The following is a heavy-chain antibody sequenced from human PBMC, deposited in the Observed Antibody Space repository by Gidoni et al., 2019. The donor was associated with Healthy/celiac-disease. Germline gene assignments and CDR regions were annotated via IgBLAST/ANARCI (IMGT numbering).Heavy chain of an antibody. J-gene: IGHJ6*02. V-gene: IGHV3-11*05. D-gene: IGHD6-13*01. CDR2: ISSSSSYT. CDR3: ARDGKMITAAGQHYYGMDV. Sequence: QVQLVESGGGLVKPGGSLRLSCAASGFTFSDYYMSWIRQAPGKGLEWVSYISSSSSYTNYADSVKGRFTISRDNAKNSLYLQMNSLRAEDTAVYYCARDGKMITAAGQHYYGMDVWGQGTTVTVSS. CDR1: GFTFSDYY.